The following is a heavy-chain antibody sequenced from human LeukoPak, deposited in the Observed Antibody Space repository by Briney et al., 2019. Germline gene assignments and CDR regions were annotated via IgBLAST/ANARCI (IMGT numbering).Heavy chain of an antibody. CDR2: IYRGGST. Sequence: PGGSLRLSCAASGFTVSRHYMSWPGHAPGKGLEWCSVIYRGGSTYYADSVKGRFTISRHNSKSTLYLQMNSLRAEDTAVYYCARALMEYYGDYYGMDVWGQGTTVTVSS. J-gene: IGHJ6*02. V-gene: IGHV3-53*04. CDR1: GFTVSRHY. CDR3: ARALMEYYGDYYGMDV. D-gene: IGHD4-17*01.